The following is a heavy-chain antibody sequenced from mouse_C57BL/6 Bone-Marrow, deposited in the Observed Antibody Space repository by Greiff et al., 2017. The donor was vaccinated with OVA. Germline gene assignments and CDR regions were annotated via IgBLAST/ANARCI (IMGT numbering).Heavy chain of an antibody. V-gene: IGHV1-69*01. CDR2: IDPSDSYT. J-gene: IGHJ4*01. Sequence: VQLQQPGAELVMPGASVKLSCKASGYTFTSYWMHWVKQRPGQGLEWIGEIDPSDSYTNYNQKFKGKSTLTVDKSSSTAYMQLSSLTSEDSAVYYCAREGVVMDYWGQGTSVTVSS. CDR3: AREGVVMDY. CDR1: GYTFTSYW. D-gene: IGHD1-1*02.